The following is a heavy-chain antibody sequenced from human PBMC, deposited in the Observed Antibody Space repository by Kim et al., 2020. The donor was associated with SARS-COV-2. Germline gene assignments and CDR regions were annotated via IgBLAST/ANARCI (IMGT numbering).Heavy chain of an antibody. D-gene: IGHD2-2*01. CDR1: GYSISSGYY. Sequence: SETLSLTCTVSGYSISSGYYWGWIRQPPGKGLEWIGSIYHSGSTYYNPSLKSRVTISVDTSKNQLSLKLSSVTAADTAVYYCARDNVVSAARPFDYWGQG. CDR2: IYHSGST. J-gene: IGHJ4*02. V-gene: IGHV4-38-2*02. CDR3: ARDNVVSAARPFDY.